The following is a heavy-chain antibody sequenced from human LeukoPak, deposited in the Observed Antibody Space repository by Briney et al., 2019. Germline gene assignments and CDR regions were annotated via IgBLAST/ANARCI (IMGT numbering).Heavy chain of an antibody. CDR1: GYTFTTYD. D-gene: IGHD1-14*01. CDR2: MNPNSGNT. Sequence: ASVKVSCKASGYTFTTYDINWVRQATGQGLEWMGWMNPNSGNTGYAQKFQGRVTMTRNTSISTAYMELGSLRSEDTAVYYCARVVGTTLRALGYWGQGTLVTVSS. V-gene: IGHV1-8*01. CDR3: ARVVGTTLRALGY. J-gene: IGHJ4*02.